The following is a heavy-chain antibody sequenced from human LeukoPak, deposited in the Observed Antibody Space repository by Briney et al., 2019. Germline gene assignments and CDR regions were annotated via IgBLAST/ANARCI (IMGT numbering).Heavy chain of an antibody. CDR2: ISYDGSNK. Sequence: GGSLRLSCAASGFTFSSYGMHWVRQAPGKGLEWVAVISYDGSNKYYADSVKGRFTISKDNAKNSLYLQMNSLRAEDTALYHCARNNGMDVWGQGTTVIVSS. CDR3: ARNNGMDV. V-gene: IGHV3-30*03. CDR1: GFTFSSYG. J-gene: IGHJ6*02.